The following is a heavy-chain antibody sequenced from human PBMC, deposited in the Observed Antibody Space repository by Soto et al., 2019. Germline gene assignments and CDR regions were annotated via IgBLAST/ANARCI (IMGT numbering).Heavy chain of an antibody. V-gene: IGHV3-49*03. CDR3: TGEDYYGSGKEGNK. Sequence: GGSLRLSCTASGFTFGDYAMSWFRQAPGKGLEWVGFIRSKAYGGTTEYAASVKGRFTISRDDSKSIAYLQMNSLKTEDTAVYYCTGEDYYGSGKEGNKWGQGTLVTVSS. J-gene: IGHJ4*02. CDR1: GFTFGDYA. D-gene: IGHD3-10*01. CDR2: IRSKAYGGTT.